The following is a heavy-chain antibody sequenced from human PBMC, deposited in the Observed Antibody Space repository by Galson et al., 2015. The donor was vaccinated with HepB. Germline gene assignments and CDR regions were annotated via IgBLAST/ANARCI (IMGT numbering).Heavy chain of an antibody. CDR3: ARVSVVVPAAMRYYYYMDV. V-gene: IGHV4-59*01. CDR2: IHSSGST. J-gene: IGHJ6*03. Sequence: LSLTCTVSGGSISTYYWSWIRQAPGKGLEWIGHIHSSGSTKYNPSLKSRLTVSVDTSKNQFSLRLSSVTAADTAVYYCARVSVVVPAAMRYYYYMDVWGKGTTVTVSS. CDR1: GGSISTYY. D-gene: IGHD2-2*01.